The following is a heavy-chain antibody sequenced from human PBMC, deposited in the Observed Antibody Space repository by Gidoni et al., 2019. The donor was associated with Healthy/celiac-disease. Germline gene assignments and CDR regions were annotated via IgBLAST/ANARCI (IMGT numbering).Heavy chain of an antibody. D-gene: IGHD6-19*01. CDR1: GFTFSSYW. CDR3: ARDRGWTVASDY. J-gene: IGHJ4*02. Sequence: EVQLVESGGGLVQPGGSLRLSCAASGFTFSSYWRSWVRQAQGKGLEWVANIKQDGSEKYYVDSVKGRFTISRDNAKNSLYLQMNSLRAEDTAVYYCARDRGWTVASDYWGQGTLVTVSS. CDR2: IKQDGSEK. V-gene: IGHV3-7*01.